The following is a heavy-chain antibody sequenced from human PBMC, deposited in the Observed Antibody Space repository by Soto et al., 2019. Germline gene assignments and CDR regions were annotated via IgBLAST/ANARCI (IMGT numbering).Heavy chain of an antibody. V-gene: IGHV3-30-3*01. J-gene: IGHJ5*02. D-gene: IGHD6-13*01. CDR1: GFTFSSSA. CDR2: ISYDGSNK. Sequence: QVQLVESGGGVVQPGRSLRLSCAASGFTFSSSAKHWVRQAPGKGLEWVAVISYDGSNKYYADSVKGRFTISRDNSKNTLYLQMNSLRAEDTAVYYCAREAIAADAYTWFDPWGQGTLVTVSS. CDR3: AREAIAADAYTWFDP.